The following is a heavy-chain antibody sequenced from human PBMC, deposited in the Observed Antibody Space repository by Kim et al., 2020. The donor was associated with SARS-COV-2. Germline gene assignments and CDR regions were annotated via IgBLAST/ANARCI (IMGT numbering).Heavy chain of an antibody. CDR3: AREAYGDYPY. CDR2: ISSSSTYT. J-gene: IGHJ4*02. Sequence: GGSLRLSCAASGFTFSIYSMNWVRQAPEKGLEWVSSISSSSTYTYYADSVKGRFTISRDNAKNSLYLQMNSLRAEDTAVYYCAREAYGDYPYWGQGIMVTVSS. CDR1: GFTFSIYS. D-gene: IGHD4-17*01. V-gene: IGHV3-21*01.